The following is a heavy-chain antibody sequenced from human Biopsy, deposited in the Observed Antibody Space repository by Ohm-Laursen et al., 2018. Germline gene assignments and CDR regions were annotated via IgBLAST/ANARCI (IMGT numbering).Heavy chain of an antibody. Sequence: TLSLTCPVSGDSISSYYWSWIRQPPGKGLQWIGYVYYTGSTDYNPSLQSRVTISVDTSKNHFSLGLRSVTPADTAIYYCARDRGYYSDRTVPGYFDLWGRGTLVTVSS. D-gene: IGHD3-22*01. V-gene: IGHV4-59*01. CDR3: ARDRGYYSDRTVPGYFDL. CDR1: GDSISSYY. CDR2: VYYTGST. J-gene: IGHJ2*01.